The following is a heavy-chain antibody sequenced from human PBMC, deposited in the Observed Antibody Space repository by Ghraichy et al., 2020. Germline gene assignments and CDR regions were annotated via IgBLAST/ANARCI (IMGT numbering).Heavy chain of an antibody. Sequence: SETLSLTCTVSGVSINSDYWSWIRQPLGKGLEWIGYKSYSGSTNYNPSFKSRVTISVDRNQFSLNLGSVTAADTAVYYCARNSGWYRHDLWGRGTLVTVSS. J-gene: IGHJ2*01. D-gene: IGHD6-19*01. CDR3: ARNSGWYRHDL. CDR1: GVSINSDY. CDR2: KSYSGST. V-gene: IGHV4-59*08.